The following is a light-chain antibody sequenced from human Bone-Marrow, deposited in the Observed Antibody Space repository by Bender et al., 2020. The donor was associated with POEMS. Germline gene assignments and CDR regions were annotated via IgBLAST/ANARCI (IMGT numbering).Light chain of an antibody. CDR1: STDVGTYNH. J-gene: IGLJ3*02. Sequence: QSALTQPRSVSGSPGQSVTISCTGTSTDVGTYNHISWYQHHPGKALKLMIYDVSNRPSGVSNRFSGSKSGNTASLTISGLQAEDEADYYCCSYAGSDAIWVFGGGTKLAVL. V-gene: IGLV2-11*01. CDR3: CSYAGSDAIWV. CDR2: DVS.